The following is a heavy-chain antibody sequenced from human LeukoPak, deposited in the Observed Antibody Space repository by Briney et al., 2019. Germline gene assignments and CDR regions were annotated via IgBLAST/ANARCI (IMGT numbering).Heavy chain of an antibody. D-gene: IGHD3-22*01. CDR3: GPKYYYDSSGYEYFDY. Sequence: GGSLRLSCAASEFSVGSNYMTWVRQAPGKGLEWVSLIYSGGSTYYADSVKGRFTISRDNSKNTLYLQMNSLRAEDTAVYYCGPKYYYDSSGYEYFDYWGQGTLVTVSS. J-gene: IGHJ4*02. V-gene: IGHV3-53*01. CDR1: EFSVGSNY. CDR2: IYSGGST.